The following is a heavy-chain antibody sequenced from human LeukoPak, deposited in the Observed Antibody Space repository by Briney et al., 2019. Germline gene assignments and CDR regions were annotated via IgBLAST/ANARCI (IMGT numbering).Heavy chain of an antibody. CDR3: ARTPSYQLLPYYFDY. CDR1: GFTFSSYG. V-gene: IGHV3-30*02. CDR2: IRYDGSNK. J-gene: IGHJ4*02. Sequence: GGSLRLSCAASGFTFSSYGMHWVRQAPGKGLEWVAFIRYDGSNKYYADSVKGRFTISRDNSKNTLYLQMNSLRAEDTAVYYCARTPSYQLLPYYFDYWGQGTLVTVSS. D-gene: IGHD2-2*01.